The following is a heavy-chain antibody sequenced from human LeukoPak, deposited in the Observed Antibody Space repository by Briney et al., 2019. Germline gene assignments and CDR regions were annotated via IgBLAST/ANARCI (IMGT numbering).Heavy chain of an antibody. V-gene: IGHV3-23*01. Sequence: GGSLTLSCAASGFTFSTYATTWVRQAPGKGLEWVSAFRATDGSAQYADSLKGRFTISRDSTTNTILLQINGLRAEDTAVYYCARCQITGAGTGAFDGWGQGTMVTVSS. J-gene: IGHJ3*01. CDR2: FRATDGSA. CDR1: GFTFSTYA. D-gene: IGHD1-14*01. CDR3: ARCQITGAGTGAFDG.